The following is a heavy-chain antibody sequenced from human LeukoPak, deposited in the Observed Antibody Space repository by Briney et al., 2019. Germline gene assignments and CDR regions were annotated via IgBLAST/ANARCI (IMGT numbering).Heavy chain of an antibody. Sequence: SVKVSCKASGGTFSSYAISWVRQAPGQGLEWMGGITPVFGTAIYAQKFQGRVTITADKSTKTAYMELSSLRSEDTAVYYCXXXXXXXYCTNVTCSNWLDPWGQGTLVTVSS. D-gene: IGHD2-8*01. J-gene: IGHJ5*02. CDR1: GGTFSSYA. CDR3: XXXXXXXYCTNVTCSNWLDP. CDR2: ITPVFGTA. V-gene: IGHV1-69*06.